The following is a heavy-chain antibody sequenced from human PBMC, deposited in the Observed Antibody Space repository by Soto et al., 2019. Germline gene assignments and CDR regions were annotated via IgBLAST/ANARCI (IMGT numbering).Heavy chain of an antibody. D-gene: IGHD1-26*01. CDR3: AKMGGPISGSYYYYYGMDV. CDR2: ISYDGSNK. J-gene: IGHJ6*02. Sequence: GGSLRLSCAASGFTFSSYGMHWVRQAPGKGLEWVAVISYDGSNKYYADSVKGRFTISRDKSKNTLYLQMNSLKAEDTAVYYCAKMGGPISGSYYYYYGMDVWGQGTTVTVSS. V-gene: IGHV3-30*18. CDR1: GFTFSSYG.